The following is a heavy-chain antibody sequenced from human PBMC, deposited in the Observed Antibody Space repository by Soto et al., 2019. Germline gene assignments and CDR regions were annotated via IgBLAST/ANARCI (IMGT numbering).Heavy chain of an antibody. Sequence: SETLSLTCAVSGGSISSGGYSWNWIRQPLGKGLEWIGYIYHSGSTNYNPSLKSRVTISVDTSKNQFSLKLSSVTAADTAVYYCARDLSDDYVGYFDYWGQGTLVTVSS. CDR2: IYHSGST. J-gene: IGHJ4*02. CDR1: GGSISSGGYS. V-gene: IGHV4-30-2*01. D-gene: IGHD3-16*01. CDR3: ARDLSDDYVGYFDY.